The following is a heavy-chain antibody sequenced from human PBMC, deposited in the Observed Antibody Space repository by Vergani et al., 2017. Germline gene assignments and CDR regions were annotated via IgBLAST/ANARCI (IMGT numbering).Heavy chain of an antibody. D-gene: IGHD3-22*01. J-gene: IGHJ6*02. CDR3: ARNVPMVVVVNQPCYYYGMDV. CDR1: GFTFSSYS. V-gene: IGHV3-21*01. Sequence: EVQLVESGGGLVKPGGSLRLSCAASGFTFSSYSMNWVRQAPGKGLEWVSSISSSSSYIYYADSVKGRFTISRDNAKNSLYLQMNSLRAEDTAVYYCARNVPMVVVVNQPCYYYGMDVWGQGTTVTVSS. CDR2: ISSSSSYI.